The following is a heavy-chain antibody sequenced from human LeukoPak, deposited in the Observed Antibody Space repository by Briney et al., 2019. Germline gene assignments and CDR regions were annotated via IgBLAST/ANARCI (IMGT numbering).Heavy chain of an antibody. D-gene: IGHD1-14*01. CDR1: GFTFSSYW. J-gene: IGHJ4*02. V-gene: IGHV3-7*04. CDR3: ARARIDY. CDR2: IKDDGSEK. Sequence: GGSLRLSSVGSGFTFSSYWMTWVRQAPGKGLEWVANIKDDGSEKYSVDSVKGRFTISRDNAKNLLYLQMSSLRAEDTAMYYCARARIDYWGQGTLVTVSS.